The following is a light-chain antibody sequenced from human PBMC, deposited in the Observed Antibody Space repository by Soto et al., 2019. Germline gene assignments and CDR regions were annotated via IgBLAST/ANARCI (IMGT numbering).Light chain of an antibody. CDR1: QSISGW. CDR2: KAS. Sequence: DIQMTQSPSTLSASVGDRVTITCRASQSISGWLAWYQQKPGKAPKLLIYKASTLERGVPSRFTGSSSVTEFTLTISSLQPDDFATYYCQQYDNYPYNFGRGTKLEIK. J-gene: IGKJ2*01. CDR3: QQYDNYPYN. V-gene: IGKV1-5*03.